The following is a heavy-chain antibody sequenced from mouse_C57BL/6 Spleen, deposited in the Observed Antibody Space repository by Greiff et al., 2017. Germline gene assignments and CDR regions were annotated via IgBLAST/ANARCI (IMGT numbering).Heavy chain of an antibody. CDR1: GYTFTSYW. CDR2: IDPSDSYT. Sequence: QVQLQQPGAELVMPGASVKLSCKASGYTFTSYWMHWVKQRPGQGLEWIGEIDPSDSYTNYNQKFKGKSTLTVDKSSSTSYMQLSSLTSDDSAVYYCARSYYGSDYYAMDYWGQGTSVTVSS. J-gene: IGHJ4*01. D-gene: IGHD2-1*01. CDR3: ARSYYGSDYYAMDY. V-gene: IGHV1-69*01.